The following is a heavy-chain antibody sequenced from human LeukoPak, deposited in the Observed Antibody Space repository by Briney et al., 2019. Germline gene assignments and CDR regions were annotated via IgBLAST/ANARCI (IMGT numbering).Heavy chain of an antibody. CDR1: GFTFSSYA. D-gene: IGHD4-11*01. Sequence: PGGSLRLSCAASGFTFSSYAMSWVRQAPGKGLEWVSGISGSGGSTYYADSVKGRFTISRDNSKNTLYLQMNSLSAEDTAVYYCAKDLPFYSNYFDYWGQGTLVTVSS. CDR3: AKDLPFYSNYFDY. V-gene: IGHV3-23*01. J-gene: IGHJ4*02. CDR2: ISGSGGST.